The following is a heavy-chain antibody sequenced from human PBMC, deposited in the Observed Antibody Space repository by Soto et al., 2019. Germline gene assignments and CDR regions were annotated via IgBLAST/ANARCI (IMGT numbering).Heavy chain of an antibody. J-gene: IGHJ4*02. V-gene: IGHV1-3*01. CDR3: ARDGGLQYCRSTSCYDY. CDR2: INAGNGNT. Sequence: QVQLVQSGAEVKKPGASVKVSCKASGYTFTSYAMHWVRQAPGQRLEWMGWINAGNGNTKYSQKFQGRVTITRDTSASTAYMELSSLRSEDTAVYYCARDGGLQYCRSTSCYDYWGQGTLVTVSS. D-gene: IGHD2-2*01. CDR1: GYTFTSYA.